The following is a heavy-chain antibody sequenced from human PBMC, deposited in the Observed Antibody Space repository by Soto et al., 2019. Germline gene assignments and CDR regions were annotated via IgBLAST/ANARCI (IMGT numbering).Heavy chain of an antibody. D-gene: IGHD3-16*01. CDR2: ISAYNGNT. CDR1: GYTFTSYG. CDR3: ARAGIGGGEVSWPSFDY. Sequence: QVQLVQSGAEVKKPGASVKVSCKASGYTFTSYGISWVRQAPGQGLEWMGWISAYNGNTNYAPKLQGRFTMTTDTSTSTAYMAVRSLRSDDTAVYSCARAGIGGGEVSWPSFDYWGQGTLVTVSS. V-gene: IGHV1-18*01. J-gene: IGHJ4*02.